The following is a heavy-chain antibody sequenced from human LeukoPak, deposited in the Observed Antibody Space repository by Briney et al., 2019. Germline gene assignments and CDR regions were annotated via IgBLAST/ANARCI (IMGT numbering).Heavy chain of an antibody. J-gene: IGHJ4*02. CDR1: GFTFSSYW. CDR3: ARQNFEY. CDR2: IKPDGSGK. V-gene: IGHV3-7*04. Sequence: GGSLRLTCAASGFTFSSYWMNWVRQAPGRGLEWVANIKPDGSGKYYVDSVKGRFTISRDNAKNSLYLQMNSLRAEDTAVYYCARQNFEYWAQGTLVTVSS.